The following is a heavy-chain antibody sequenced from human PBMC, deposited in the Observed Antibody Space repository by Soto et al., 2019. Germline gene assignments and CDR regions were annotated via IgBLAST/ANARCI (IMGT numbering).Heavy chain of an antibody. Sequence: QVQLVQSGAAVKKPGSSVKVSCKASGGTFSSYAISWVRQAPGQGLEWMGGIIPIFGTANYAQKFQGRVTITADESTSTAYMELSSLISEDTAVYYCARGDGGRGEAYGSGSYSDYWGQGTLVTVSS. V-gene: IGHV1-69*01. CDR2: IIPIFGTA. J-gene: IGHJ4*02. CDR3: ARGDGGRGEAYGSGSYSDY. CDR1: GGTFSSYA. D-gene: IGHD3-10*01.